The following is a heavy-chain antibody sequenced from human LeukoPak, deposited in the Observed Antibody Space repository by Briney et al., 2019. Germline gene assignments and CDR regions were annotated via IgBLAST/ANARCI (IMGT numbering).Heavy chain of an antibody. D-gene: IGHD5-24*01. CDR3: ARDRDGYNLDF. J-gene: IGHJ3*01. CDR1: GSSFTGYW. Sequence: GASLQISCQGSGSSFTGYWIGWVRPVPGKGLEWMGIIHPGDSDTIYSPSFQGHVTISADKSSSTAYLEWSSLKASDTAMYYCARDRDGYNLDFWGQGTMVTVSS. CDR2: IHPGDSDT. V-gene: IGHV5-51*01.